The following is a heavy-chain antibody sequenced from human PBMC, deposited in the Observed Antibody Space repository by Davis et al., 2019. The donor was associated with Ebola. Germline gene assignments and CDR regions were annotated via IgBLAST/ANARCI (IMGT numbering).Heavy chain of an antibody. CDR2: IYPGDSDT. CDR3: ARCRSLGSYYYMDV. V-gene: IGHV5-51*01. D-gene: IGHD3-10*01. CDR1: GYRFTSYW. J-gene: IGHJ6*03. Sequence: GESLKISCKGSGYRFTSYWIGWARQMPGKGLEWMGIIYPGDSDTRYSPSFQGQVTIAADKSINTAYLQWSSLKASDTAVYYCARCRSLGSYYYMDVWGNGTSVTVSS.